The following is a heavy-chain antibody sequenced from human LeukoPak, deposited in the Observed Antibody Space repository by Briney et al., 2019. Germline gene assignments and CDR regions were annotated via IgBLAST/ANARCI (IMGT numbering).Heavy chain of an antibody. CDR3: ARTIKSGYSYGSPTGY. Sequence: GASVKVSCKASGYTFTNYYIHWVRQAPGQGLEWMGWINPNSGGTNYAQKFQGRVTMTRDTSISTAYMELSRLRSDDTAVYYCARTIKSGYSYGSPTGYWGQGTLVTVSS. D-gene: IGHD5-18*01. V-gene: IGHV1-2*02. CDR2: INPNSGGT. J-gene: IGHJ4*02. CDR1: GYTFTNYY.